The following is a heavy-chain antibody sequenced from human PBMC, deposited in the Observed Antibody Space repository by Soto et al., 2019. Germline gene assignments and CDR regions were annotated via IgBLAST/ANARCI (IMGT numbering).Heavy chain of an antibody. CDR3: ARVVYGNLSNLDC. J-gene: IGHJ4*02. CDR1: GFTFSTYS. D-gene: IGHD4-4*01. CDR2: RSSNHNM. V-gene: IGHV3-21*01. Sequence: EVQLVESGGCLVEPGGSLRLSCVDSGFTFSTYSFNWVRQAPGKGLKWVSSRSSNHNMFYADSVKGSFTISRDNAKNSLYLQMNILLAKDTALYYFARVVYGNLSNLDCWGQQTLVTVSS.